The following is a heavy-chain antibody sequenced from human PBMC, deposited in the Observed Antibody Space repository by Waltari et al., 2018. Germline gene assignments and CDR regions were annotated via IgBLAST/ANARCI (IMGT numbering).Heavy chain of an antibody. Sequence: QLQLQESCPGLVKPSVTLSLICAVSCDSMIYWWSWVRQPPGKGLEWIGQVLGSGRTNYNPSFASRVTISLDPSTHQFALKMTSATAADTALYYCARDRGRGLYLDTWGQGILVTVSP. CDR2: VLGSGRT. J-gene: IGHJ4*02. V-gene: IGHV4-4*02. CDR3: ARDRGRGLYLDT. CDR1: CDSMIYW. D-gene: IGHD2-15*01.